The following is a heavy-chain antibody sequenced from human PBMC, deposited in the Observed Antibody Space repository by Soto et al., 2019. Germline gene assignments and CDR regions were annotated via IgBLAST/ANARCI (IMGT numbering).Heavy chain of an antibody. V-gene: IGHV4-39*01. Sequence: SDTLSLTCTVSGGSISSSSYYWGWIRQPPGKGLEWIGSIYYSGSTYYNPSLKSRVTISVDTSKNQFSLKLSSVTAADTAVYYCASYAIEDWFDPWGQGTLVTVSS. CDR3: ASYAIEDWFDP. D-gene: IGHD3-16*01. CDR1: GGSISSSSYY. J-gene: IGHJ5*02. CDR2: IYYSGST.